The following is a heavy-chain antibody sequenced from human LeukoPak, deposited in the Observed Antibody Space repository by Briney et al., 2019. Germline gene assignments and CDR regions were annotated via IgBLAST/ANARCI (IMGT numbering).Heavy chain of an antibody. V-gene: IGHV4-34*01. Sequence: SETLSLTCAVYGGSFSGYYWSWIRQPPGKGLEWIGEINHSGSTNYNPSLKSRVTISVDTSKNQFSLKLSSVTAADTAVYYCARVLAAAGTSYYFDYWGQGTLVIVSS. D-gene: IGHD6-13*01. J-gene: IGHJ4*02. CDR2: INHSGST. CDR3: ARVLAAAGTSYYFDY. CDR1: GGSFSGYY.